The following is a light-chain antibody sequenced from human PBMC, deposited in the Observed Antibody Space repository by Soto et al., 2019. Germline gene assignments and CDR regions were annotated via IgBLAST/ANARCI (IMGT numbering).Light chain of an antibody. V-gene: IGLV2-8*01. CDR2: EVS. CDR3: SSYAGSNNFGV. J-gene: IGLJ2*01. CDR1: SSDVGGYNY. Sequence: QSVLTQPPSASGSPGQSVTISCTGTSSDVGGYNYVSWYQQHPGKAPKLMIDEVSKRPSGVPDRFSGSKSGNTASLTVSGLQAEDEADYYCSSYAGSNNFGVFGGGTKLTVL.